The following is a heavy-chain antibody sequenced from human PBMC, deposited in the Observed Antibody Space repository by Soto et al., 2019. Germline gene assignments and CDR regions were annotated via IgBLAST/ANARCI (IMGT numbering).Heavy chain of an antibody. Sequence: QVQLQESGPGLVKPSQTLSLTCTVSGGSISSGGYYWSWIRQHPGKCLEWIGYIYYSGSTYYNPSLESRVTISVDTSKNQFSLKLSSVTAADTAVYYCARAGGFLESDNWFDPWGQGTLVTVSS. V-gene: IGHV4-31*03. CDR2: IYYSGST. D-gene: IGHD3-3*01. CDR1: GGSISSGGYY. CDR3: ARAGGFLESDNWFDP. J-gene: IGHJ5*02.